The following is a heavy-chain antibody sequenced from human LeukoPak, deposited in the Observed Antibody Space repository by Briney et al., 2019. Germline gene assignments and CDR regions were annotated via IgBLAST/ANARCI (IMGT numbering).Heavy chain of an antibody. CDR3: ARGGIWGVYMDV. Sequence: ASVKVSCKASGYTFTSYDINWVRQATGQGLEWMGWMNPNSGNTGYAQEFQGRVTMTRNTSISTAYMELSSLRSEDTAVYYCARGGIWGVYMDVWGKGTTVTVSS. D-gene: IGHD2-21*01. CDR2: MNPNSGNT. V-gene: IGHV1-8*01. CDR1: GYTFTSYD. J-gene: IGHJ6*03.